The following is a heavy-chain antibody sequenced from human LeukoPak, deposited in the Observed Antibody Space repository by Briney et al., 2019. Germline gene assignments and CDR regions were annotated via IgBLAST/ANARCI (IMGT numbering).Heavy chain of an antibody. CDR2: IKQDGSEK. D-gene: IGHD3-10*02. J-gene: IGHJ6*04. V-gene: IGHV3-7*01. Sequence: GGSLRLSCAASGFTFDTYWMSWVRQAPGKGLEWVANIKQDGSEKDYVDSVKGRFTISRDNPKNSLYLQMNSLRAEDTAVYYCAELGITMIGGVWGKGTTVTISS. CDR1: GFTFDTYW. CDR3: AELGITMIGGV.